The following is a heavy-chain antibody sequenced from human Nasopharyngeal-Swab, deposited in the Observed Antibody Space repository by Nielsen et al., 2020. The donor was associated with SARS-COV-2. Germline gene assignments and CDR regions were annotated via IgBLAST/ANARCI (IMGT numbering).Heavy chain of an antibody. V-gene: IGHV3-53*05. CDR1: GLTVSSNY. J-gene: IGHJ6*03. Sequence: GGSLRLSCAASGLTVSSNYMSWVRQAPGKGLEWVSIIYPGGSTYYADYVKGRFTISRDSFKNTLYLQLNSLRAEDTAVYYCAKDHKMDSGGGVGYMDVWGRGTTVTVSS. CDR2: IYPGGST. D-gene: IGHD3-16*01. CDR3: AKDHKMDSGGGVGYMDV.